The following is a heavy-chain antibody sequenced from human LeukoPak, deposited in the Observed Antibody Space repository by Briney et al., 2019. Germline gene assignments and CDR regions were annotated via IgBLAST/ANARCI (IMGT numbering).Heavy chain of an antibody. D-gene: IGHD3-16*02. V-gene: IGHV4-39*07. Sequence: SETLSLTCTVSGGSTSSSSYYWGWIRRPPGKGLEWIGSIYHGGSTYYNPSLMSRVAISVDTSKNQFSLKLTSVTAADTAVYYCARFTFGGVIAIDSWGQGTLVTVSS. CDR1: GGSTSSSSYY. CDR2: IYHGGST. J-gene: IGHJ4*02. CDR3: ARFTFGGVIAIDS.